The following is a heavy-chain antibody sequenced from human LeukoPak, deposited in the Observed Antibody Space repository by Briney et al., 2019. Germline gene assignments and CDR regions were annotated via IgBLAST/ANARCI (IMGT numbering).Heavy chain of an antibody. Sequence: GGSLRPSCAASGFTFSDYYMSWIRQAPGKGLEWVSYISSSGSTIYYADSVKGRFTISRDNSKNTLYLQMNSLRAEDTAVYYCARNPAAMRFGYYYYYMDVWGKGTTVTVSS. CDR3: ARNPAAMRFGYYYYYMDV. D-gene: IGHD2-2*01. J-gene: IGHJ6*03. CDR1: GFTFSDYY. V-gene: IGHV3-11*04. CDR2: ISSSGSTI.